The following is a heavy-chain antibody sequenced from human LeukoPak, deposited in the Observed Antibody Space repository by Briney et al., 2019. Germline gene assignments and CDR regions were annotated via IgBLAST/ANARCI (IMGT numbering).Heavy chain of an antibody. D-gene: IGHD3-10*01. CDR1: GGSFSGYY. Sequence: SETLSLTCAVYGGSFSGYYWSWIRQPPGKGLEWIGEINHSGSTNYNPSLKSRVTISVDTSKNQFSLKLSSVTAADTAVYYCARGRMVRGVSKRLDYWGQGTLVTVSS. CDR2: INHSGST. V-gene: IGHV4-34*01. J-gene: IGHJ4*02. CDR3: ARGRMVRGVSKRLDY.